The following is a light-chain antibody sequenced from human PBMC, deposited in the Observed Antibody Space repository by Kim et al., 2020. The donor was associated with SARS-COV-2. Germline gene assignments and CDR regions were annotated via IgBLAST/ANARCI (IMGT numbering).Light chain of an antibody. Sequence: SYELTQPPSVTVSPGQTATITCSGDGLGSKYTWWYQQKAGQSPVMIIYKDDKRPSGIPERFSASNSGGRATLTVSGTQPMDEADYFCQVWTSNSVIFGGG. CDR2: KDD. CDR1: GLGSKY. V-gene: IGLV3-1*01. CDR3: QVWTSNSVI. J-gene: IGLJ2*01.